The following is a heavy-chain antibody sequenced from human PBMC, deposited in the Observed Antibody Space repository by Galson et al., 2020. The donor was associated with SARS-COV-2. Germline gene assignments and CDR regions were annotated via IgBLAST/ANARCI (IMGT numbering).Heavy chain of an antibody. Sequence: SATLSLTCSVSGYAISKTNYFWAWIRQAPGRGLEWIGSLSYSGNIYYNPSPKTRVTMSVDTSRNQFSLALTSVTAADTAVYYCARDGDILTGYGYYYGVDVWGQGTTVTVPS. D-gene: IGHD3-9*01. CDR3: ARDGDILTGYGYYYGVDV. CDR1: GYAISKTNYF. J-gene: IGHJ6*02. CDR2: LSYSGNI. V-gene: IGHV4-39*07.